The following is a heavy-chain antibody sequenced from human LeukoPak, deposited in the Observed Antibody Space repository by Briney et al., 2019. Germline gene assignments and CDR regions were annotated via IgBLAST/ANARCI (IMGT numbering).Heavy chain of an antibody. D-gene: IGHD5-24*01. J-gene: IGHJ4*02. CDR1: GGSISSSSYY. CDR2: IYYSGST. Sequence: SETLSLTCTVSGGSISSSSYYWGWLRQPPGKGLEWIGSIYYSGSTYYNPSLKSRVTISVDTSKNQFSLKLSSVTAADTAVYYRASIVEMATNPWDYWGQGTLVTVSS. CDR3: ASIVEMATNPWDY. V-gene: IGHV4-39*01.